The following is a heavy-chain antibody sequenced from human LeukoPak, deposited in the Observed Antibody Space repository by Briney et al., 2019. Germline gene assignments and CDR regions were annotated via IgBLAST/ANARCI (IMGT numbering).Heavy chain of an antibody. CDR1: GGSISSGSYY. D-gene: IGHD5-18*01. V-gene: IGHV4-61*02. Sequence: SQTLSLTCTVSGGSISSGSYYWSWIRQPAGKGLEWIGRIYTSGSTNYNPSLKSRVTISVDTSKNQFSLKLSSVTAADTAVYHCARVWDVGYSYGPFDIWGQGTMVTVSS. J-gene: IGHJ3*02. CDR3: ARVWDVGYSYGPFDI. CDR2: IYTSGST.